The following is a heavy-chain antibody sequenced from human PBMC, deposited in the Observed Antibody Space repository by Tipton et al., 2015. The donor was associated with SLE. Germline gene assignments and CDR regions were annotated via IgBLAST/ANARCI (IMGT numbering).Heavy chain of an antibody. D-gene: IGHD3-3*01. J-gene: IGHJ4*02. CDR2: INHSGST. V-gene: IGHV4-34*01. CDR1: GGSLSDYF. Sequence: TLSLTCAVYGGSLSDYFWSWIRQPPGEGLEWIGEINHSGSTNYNPSLKSRVTISLDTSKNQFSLKLSSVTAADTAVYYCARGTRDFGVVVFDYWGQGTLVTVSS. CDR3: ARGTRDFGVVVFDY.